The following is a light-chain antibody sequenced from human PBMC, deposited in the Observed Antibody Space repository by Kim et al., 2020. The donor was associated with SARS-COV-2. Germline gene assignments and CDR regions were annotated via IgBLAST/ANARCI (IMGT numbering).Light chain of an antibody. V-gene: IGLV6-57*02. J-gene: IGLJ3*02. Sequence: NTVTISCTGNSDSIVRNFVQWYQQRPGSAPTSVIYEDNQRPSGVPARFSASVSTSSNSASLTLSGLRTEDEADYYCQSYDPATHWVFGGGTQLTVL. CDR1: SDSIVRNF. CDR2: EDN. CDR3: QSYDPATHWV.